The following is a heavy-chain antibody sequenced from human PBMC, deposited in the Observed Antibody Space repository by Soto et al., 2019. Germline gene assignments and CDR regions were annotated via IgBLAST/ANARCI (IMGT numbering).Heavy chain of an antibody. V-gene: IGHV3-11*06. Sequence: PGGSLRFSCAGSGFTFGDSYMSWIRQAPGKGLEWLSYISPGSRYPAYADSVKGRFTISRDNAKRSLYLQMMSLTAEDTAIYYCVRCGGRGLFDPWGQGTMVTVSS. CDR3: VRCGGRGLFDP. CDR1: GFTFGDSY. CDR2: ISPGSRYP. J-gene: IGHJ5*02. D-gene: IGHD2-15*01.